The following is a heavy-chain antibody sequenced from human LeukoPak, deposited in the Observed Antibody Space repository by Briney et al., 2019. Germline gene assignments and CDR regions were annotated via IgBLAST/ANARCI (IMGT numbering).Heavy chain of an antibody. CDR2: MNPNSGNT. J-gene: IGHJ6*03. CDR3: ERGGGSYPYYYYYYMDV. Sequence: ASVKVSCKASGYTFTSYDINWVRQATGQGLEWMGWMNPNSGNTGYAQKFQGRVTMTRNTSISTAYMELSSLRSEDTAVYYCERGGGSYPYYYYYYMDVWGKGTTVTVSS. D-gene: IGHD1-26*01. CDR1: GYTFTSYD. V-gene: IGHV1-8*01.